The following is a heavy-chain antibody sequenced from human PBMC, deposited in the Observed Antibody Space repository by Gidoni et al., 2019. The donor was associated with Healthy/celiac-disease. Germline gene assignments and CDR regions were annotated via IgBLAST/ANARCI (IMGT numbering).Heavy chain of an antibody. Sequence: EVQLVESGGGWVQPGGSRRLACAASGCTCSSYWMSWVRQAPGKGLEWVANIKQDGSEKSSVASLKGRFPISRDNANTSLYLQMNSLRAEDTAVYYCARGSGYEGGAFDIWGQGTMVTVSS. CDR3: ARGSGYEGGAFDI. CDR1: GCTCSSYW. CDR2: IKQDGSEK. D-gene: IGHD5-12*01. J-gene: IGHJ3*02. V-gene: IGHV3-7*04.